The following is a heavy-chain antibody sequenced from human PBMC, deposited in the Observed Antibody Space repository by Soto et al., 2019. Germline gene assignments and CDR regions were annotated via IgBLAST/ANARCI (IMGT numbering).Heavy chain of an antibody. Sequence: EVQLVESGGGLVQPGGSLRLSCAASGFTISNNYMNWVRQAPGKGLEWVSFIYSGDSTNYADSVKGRFTISRDNSKNTVYRQRNTLRAEDPAVYYWGGGGGATGEYYYHYYTLDVWGQGTTVTVSS. J-gene: IGHJ6*02. CDR1: GFTISNNY. CDR2: IYSGDST. V-gene: IGHV3-53*01. CDR3: GGGGGATGEYYYHYYTLDV. D-gene: IGHD1-26*01.